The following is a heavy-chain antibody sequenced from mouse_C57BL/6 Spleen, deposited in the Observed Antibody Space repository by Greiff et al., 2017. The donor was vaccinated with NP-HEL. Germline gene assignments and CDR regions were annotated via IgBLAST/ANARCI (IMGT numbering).Heavy chain of an antibody. V-gene: IGHV2-2*01. CDR3: ASSSEYYDSSWYFDV. CDR1: GFSLTSYG. J-gene: IGHJ1*03. Sequence: VQLQQSGPGLVQPSQSLSITCTASGFSLTSYGVHWVRQSPGKGLEWLGVIWSGGSTDYNAAFISRLSINKDNSTSQVFFKMNSLQADDTAIYCCASSSEYYDSSWYFDVWGTGTTVTVSS. CDR2: IWSGGST. D-gene: IGHD1-1*01.